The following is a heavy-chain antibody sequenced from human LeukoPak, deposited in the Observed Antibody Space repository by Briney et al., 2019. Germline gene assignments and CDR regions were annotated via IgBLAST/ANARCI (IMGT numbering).Heavy chain of an antibody. V-gene: IGHV1-69*04. Sequence: GASVKVSCKASGGTFSSYAISWVRQAPGQGLEWMGRIIPILGIANYAQKLQGRVTMTTDTSTSTAYMELSRLRSDDTAVYYCARDPSGDRGYYYMDVWGKGTTVTVSS. J-gene: IGHJ6*03. CDR2: IIPILGIA. CDR3: ARDPSGDRGYYYMDV. CDR1: GGTFSSYA. D-gene: IGHD1-26*01.